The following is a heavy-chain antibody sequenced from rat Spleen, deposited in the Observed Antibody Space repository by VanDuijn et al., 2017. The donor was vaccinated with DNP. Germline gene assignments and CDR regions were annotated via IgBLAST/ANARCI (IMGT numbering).Heavy chain of an antibody. CDR1: GFTFRDYD. D-gene: IGHD4-3*01. V-gene: IGHV5-25*01. CDR2: ISTSGGSS. CDR3: ARHDISGYWYFDF. J-gene: IGHJ1*01. Sequence: EVQLVESGGGLVQPGRSLKLSCAASGFTFRDYDMAWVRQAPGKGLEWVATISTSGGSSYYRDSVKGRFTISRDTAKTTLYLQMDSLRSEDTATYFCARHDISGYWYFDFWGPGTMVTVSS.